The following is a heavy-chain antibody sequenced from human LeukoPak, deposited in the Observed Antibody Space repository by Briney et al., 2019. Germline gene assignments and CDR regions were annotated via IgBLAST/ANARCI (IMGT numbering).Heavy chain of an antibody. CDR2: ISGSGGST. Sequence: PGGSLRLSCAASGFTFSSYAMSWVRQAPGKGLEWVSAISGSGGSTYYADSEKGRFTISRDNSKNTLYLQMNSLRAEDTAVYYCARDGVAGTYYFDYWGQGTLVTVSS. J-gene: IGHJ4*02. CDR3: ARDGVAGTYYFDY. CDR1: GFTFSSYA. V-gene: IGHV3-23*01. D-gene: IGHD1-1*01.